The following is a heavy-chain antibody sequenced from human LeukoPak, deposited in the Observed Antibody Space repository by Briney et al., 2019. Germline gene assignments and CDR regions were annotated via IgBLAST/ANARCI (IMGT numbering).Heavy chain of an antibody. V-gene: IGHV1-2*02. CDR3: ARGYYDFWSGYYYFDY. Sequence: ASVNVSCKASGYTFTGYYMHWVRQAPGQGLEWMGWINPNSGGTNYAQKFQGRVTMTRDTSISTAYMELSRLRSDDTAVYYCARGYYDFWSGYYYFDYWGQGTLVTVSS. CDR2: INPNSGGT. CDR1: GYTFTGYY. D-gene: IGHD3-3*01. J-gene: IGHJ4*02.